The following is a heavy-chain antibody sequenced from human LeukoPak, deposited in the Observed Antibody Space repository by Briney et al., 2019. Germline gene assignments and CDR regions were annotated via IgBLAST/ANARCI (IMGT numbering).Heavy chain of an antibody. CDR3: AGIYCGGDSYPSD. CDR1: GGTFSSYA. J-gene: IGHJ4*02. V-gene: IGHV1-2*02. D-gene: IGHD2-21*02. Sequence: ASVKVSCKASGGTFSSYAISWVRQAPGQGLEWMGWINPNSGGTNYAQKFQGRVTMTRDTSISTAYMELSRLRSDDTAVYYCAGIYCGGDSYPSDWGQGTLVTVSS. CDR2: INPNSGGT.